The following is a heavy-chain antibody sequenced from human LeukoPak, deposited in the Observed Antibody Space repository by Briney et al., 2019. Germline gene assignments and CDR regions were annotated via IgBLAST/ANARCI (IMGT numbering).Heavy chain of an antibody. CDR2: INHSGST. J-gene: IGHJ4*02. CDR1: GGSFSGYY. D-gene: IGHD3-22*01. V-gene: IGHV4-34*01. CDR3: ARGPYYYDSSGPDLYFDY. Sequence: SETLSLTCAVYGGSFSGYYWSWIRQPPGKGLEWIGKINHSGSTNYNPSLKSRVTISVDTSKNQFSLKLSSVTAADTAVYYCARGPYYYDSSGPDLYFDYWGQGTLVSVSS.